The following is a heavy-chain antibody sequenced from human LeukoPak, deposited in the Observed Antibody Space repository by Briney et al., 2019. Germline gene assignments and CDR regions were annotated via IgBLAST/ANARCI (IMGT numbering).Heavy chain of an antibody. J-gene: IGHJ6*02. CDR2: ISWNSGSI. CDR3: AKDRGGSNFYGMDV. CDR1: GFTFSSYA. D-gene: IGHD6-13*01. V-gene: IGHV3-9*01. Sequence: GGSLRLSCAASGFTFSSYAMSWVRQAPGKGLQWVSGISWNSGSIGYADSVKGRFTISRDSAKNSLYLQMNSLRTEDTALYYCAKDRGGSNFYGMDVWGQGTTVTVSS.